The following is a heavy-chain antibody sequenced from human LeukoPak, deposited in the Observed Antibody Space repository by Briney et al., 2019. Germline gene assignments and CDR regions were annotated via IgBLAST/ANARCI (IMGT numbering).Heavy chain of an antibody. CDR2: INHSGST. V-gene: IGHV4-34*01. D-gene: IGHD3-22*01. Sequence: SETLSLTCAVYGEPFSGYYWSWIRQPPGKGLEWIGEINHSGSTNYNPSLKSRVTIPVDTSKNQFSLKLSSVTAADTAVYYCARGDSSGYYVDYWGQGTLVTVSS. CDR1: GEPFSGYY. J-gene: IGHJ4*02. CDR3: ARGDSSGYYVDY.